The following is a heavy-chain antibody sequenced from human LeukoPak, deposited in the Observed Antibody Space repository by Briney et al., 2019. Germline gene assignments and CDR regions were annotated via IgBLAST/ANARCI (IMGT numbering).Heavy chain of an antibody. V-gene: IGHV4-59*01. CDR3: ARVEPSGDAFDI. CDR1: GGSISSYY. Sequence: SSETLSLTCTVSGGSISSYYWSWIRQPPGKGLEWIGYIYYSGSTNYNPSLKSRVTISVDTSKNQFSLKLSSVTAADTAVYYCARVEPSGDAFDIWGQGTMVTVSS. J-gene: IGHJ3*02. CDR2: IYYSGST.